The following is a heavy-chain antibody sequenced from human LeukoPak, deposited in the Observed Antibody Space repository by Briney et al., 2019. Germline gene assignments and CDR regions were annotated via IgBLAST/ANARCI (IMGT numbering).Heavy chain of an antibody. V-gene: IGHV1-2*02. Sequence: ASVKVSCKASGYTFTGYYMHWVRQAPGQGLEWMGWINPNSGGTNYAQKFQGRVTMTRDTSISTAYMELSRLRSDDTAVYYCARVITIFGVDDDDAFDIWDQGTMVTVSS. J-gene: IGHJ3*02. D-gene: IGHD3-3*01. CDR1: GYTFTGYY. CDR2: INPNSGGT. CDR3: ARVITIFGVDDDDAFDI.